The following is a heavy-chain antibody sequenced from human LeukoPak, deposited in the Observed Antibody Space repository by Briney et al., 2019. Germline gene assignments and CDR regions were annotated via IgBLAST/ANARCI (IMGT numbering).Heavy chain of an antibody. D-gene: IGHD1-26*01. CDR2: IYHSGST. CDR3: ARGDIVVGGGRNWFDP. V-gene: IGHV4-59*12. CDR1: GGSISTYY. Sequence: SETLSLTCTLSGGSISTYYWSWIRQPPGKGLEWIGYIYHSGSTNYNPSLKSRVTISADTSKNQFSLKLNSVTAADTAVYFCARGDIVVGGGRNWFDPWGQGTLVTVSS. J-gene: IGHJ5*02.